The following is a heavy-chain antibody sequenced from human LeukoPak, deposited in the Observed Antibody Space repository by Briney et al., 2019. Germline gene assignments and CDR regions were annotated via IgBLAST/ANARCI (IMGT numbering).Heavy chain of an antibody. CDR2: ISAYNGNT. CDR3: ATDLSSGLYYYYGMDV. D-gene: IGHD6-19*01. CDR1: GYTFTSYG. Sequence: ASVKVSCKASGYTFTSYGISWVRQAPGQGLEWMGWISAYNGNTNYAQKLQGRVTMTTDTSTSTAYMELRSLRSEDTAVYYCATDLSSGLYYYYGMDVWGQGTTVTVSS. J-gene: IGHJ6*02. V-gene: IGHV1-18*01.